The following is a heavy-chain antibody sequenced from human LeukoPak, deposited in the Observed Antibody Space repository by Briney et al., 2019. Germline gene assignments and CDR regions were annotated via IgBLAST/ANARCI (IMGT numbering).Heavy chain of an antibody. V-gene: IGHV1-2*06. J-gene: IGHJ4*02. Sequence: ASVKVSCKASGYTFTGYYMHWVRQAPGQGLEWMGRISPDTGDTNYAQNFQGRVTMTRDTSISATYMELTSLRSEDTAVYYCARAGQNWNYVNASPNPLVWGQGTLVTVSS. CDR1: GYTFTGYY. D-gene: IGHD1-7*01. CDR2: ISPDTGDT. CDR3: ARAGQNWNYVNASPNPLV.